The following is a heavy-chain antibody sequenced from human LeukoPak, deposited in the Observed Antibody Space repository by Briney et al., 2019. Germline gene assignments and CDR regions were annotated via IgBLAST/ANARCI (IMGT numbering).Heavy chain of an antibody. V-gene: IGHV4-30-4*01. D-gene: IGHD3-22*01. CDR2: IYYSGST. CDR3: AREWWYYDSSGYYYYYGMDV. CDR1: GGSISSGDYY. Sequence: PSETLSLTCTVSGGSISSGDYYWSWIRQPPGKGLEWIGYIYYSGSTYYNPSLKSRVTISVDTSKNQFSLKLSSVTAADMAVYYCAREWWYYDSSGYYYYYGMDVWGQGTTVTVSS. J-gene: IGHJ6*02.